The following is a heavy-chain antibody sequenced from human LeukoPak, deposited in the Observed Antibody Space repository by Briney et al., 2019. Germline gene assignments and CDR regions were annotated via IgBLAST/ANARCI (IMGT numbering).Heavy chain of an antibody. CDR2: IKQDGSEK. J-gene: IGHJ4*02. V-gene: IGHV3-7*03. CDR1: GFTFSSYW. Sequence: GGSLRLSCAASGFTFSSYWMSWVRQAPGKGLEWVANIKQDGSEKYYVDSVKGRFTISRDNAKNSLYLQMNSLRAEDTAVYYCARGGRVRGVITPPLDYWGKGTLVTVSS. CDR3: ARGGRVRGVITPPLDY. D-gene: IGHD3-10*01.